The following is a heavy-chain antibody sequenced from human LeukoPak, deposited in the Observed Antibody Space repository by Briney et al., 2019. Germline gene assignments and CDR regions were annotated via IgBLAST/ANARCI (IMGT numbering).Heavy chain of an antibody. CDR1: GYTLTELS. V-gene: IGHV1-24*01. J-gene: IGHJ4*02. D-gene: IGHD6-19*01. Sequence: GASVKVSCTVSGYTLTELSMHWVRQAPGKGREWMGGFDPEDGETIYAQKFQGRVTMTEDTSTDTAYMELSSLRSEDTAVYYCATDGRTSGIAVAGEFDYWGQGTLVTVSS. CDR2: FDPEDGET. CDR3: ATDGRTSGIAVAGEFDY.